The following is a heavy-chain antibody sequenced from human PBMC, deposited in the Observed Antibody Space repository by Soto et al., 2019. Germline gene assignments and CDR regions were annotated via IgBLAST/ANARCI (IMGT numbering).Heavy chain of an antibody. CDR1: GYSFTSYW. CDR2: IDPSDSYT. CDR3: ARWVRYYGSGSNYGMDV. Sequence: ESLKISCKGSGYSFTSYWISWVRQMPGKGLEWMGRIDPSDSYTNYSPSFQGHVTISADKSISTAYLQWSSLKASDTAMYYCARWVRYYGSGSNYGMDVWGQGTTVTVSS. V-gene: IGHV5-10-1*01. D-gene: IGHD3-10*01. J-gene: IGHJ6*02.